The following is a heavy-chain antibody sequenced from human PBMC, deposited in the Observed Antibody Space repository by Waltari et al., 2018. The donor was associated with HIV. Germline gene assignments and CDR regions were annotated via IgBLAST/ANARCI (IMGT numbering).Heavy chain of an antibody. Sequence: QVQLQESGPGLVKPSETLSLTCTVSGGSISSYYWSWIRQPPGKGLEWIGYIYYSGSTNYNPPLKSRVTISVDTSKNQFALKLSSVTAADTAVYYCARVKQQLARSYYYYYGMDVWGQGTTVTVSS. CDR2: IYYSGST. J-gene: IGHJ6*02. D-gene: IGHD6-13*01. V-gene: IGHV4-59*01. CDR1: GGSISSYY. CDR3: ARVKQQLARSYYYYYGMDV.